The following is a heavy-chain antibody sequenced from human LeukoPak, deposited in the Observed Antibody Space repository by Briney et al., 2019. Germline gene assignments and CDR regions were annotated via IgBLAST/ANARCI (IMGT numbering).Heavy chain of an antibody. CDR3: ARGMSDSSGYYYEEYYLDY. J-gene: IGHJ4*02. V-gene: IGHV1-69*13. Sequence: SVKVSCKASGGTFSNYAISWVRQAPGQGLEWMGGIIPVFGATNYAQKFQGRVTITADESTSTAYMELNSLRSEDTAVYYCARGMSDSSGYYYEEYYLDYWGQGALVTVSS. CDR1: GGTFSNYA. CDR2: IIPVFGAT. D-gene: IGHD3-22*01.